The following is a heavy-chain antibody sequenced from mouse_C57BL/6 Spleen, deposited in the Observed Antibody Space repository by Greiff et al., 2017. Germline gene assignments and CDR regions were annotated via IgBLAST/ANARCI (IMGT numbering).Heavy chain of an antibody. CDR3: ARYYDYDGFDY. CDR2: INPGSGGT. Sequence: QVQLQQSGAELVRPGTSVKVSCTASGYAFTNYLIEWVKQRPGQGLEWIGVINPGSGGTNYNEKFKGKATLTADKSSSTAYMQLSSLTSEDSAVYFCARYYDYDGFDYWGQGTTLTVSS. CDR1: GYAFTNYL. J-gene: IGHJ2*01. D-gene: IGHD2-4*01. V-gene: IGHV1-54*01.